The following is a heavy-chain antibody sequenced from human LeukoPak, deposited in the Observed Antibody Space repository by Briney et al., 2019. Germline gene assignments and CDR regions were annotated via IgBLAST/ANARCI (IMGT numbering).Heavy chain of an antibody. CDR3: ATGSHYFDS. CDR2: ISSSGSTT. V-gene: IGHV3-11*01. CDR1: GFTFRDYY. Sequence: YPGGSLRLSCAASGFTFRDYYMNWIRQAPGKGLECVSSISSSGSTTYYADSVKGRFTISRDNAKNSLYLQMNSLRAEDTAVYYCATGSHYFDSWGQGTLVTVSS. J-gene: IGHJ4*02.